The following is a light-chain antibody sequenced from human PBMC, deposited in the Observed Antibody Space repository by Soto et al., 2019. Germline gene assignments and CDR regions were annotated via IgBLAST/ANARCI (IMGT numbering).Light chain of an antibody. CDR3: QQLGT. CDR1: QSVKNNY. V-gene: IGKV3-20*01. J-gene: IGKJ1*01. CDR2: GAS. Sequence: EIVLTQSPGTLSLSPGERATLSCRASQSVKNNYLAGYQQKPGQAPRLLIYGASNRATGIPDRFSGSGSGTDFTLTISRLEPEDFAVYYCQQLGTFGQGTKVEIK.